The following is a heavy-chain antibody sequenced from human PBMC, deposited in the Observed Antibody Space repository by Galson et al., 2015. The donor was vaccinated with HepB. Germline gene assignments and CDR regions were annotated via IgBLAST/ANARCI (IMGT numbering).Heavy chain of an antibody. CDR2: TYYRSKWYN. D-gene: IGHD1-26*01. CDR3: ARGPIVGTTILDYFDD. V-gene: IGHV6-1*01. J-gene: IGHJ4*02. CDR1: GDSVSSNSAA. Sequence: CAISGDSVSSNSAAWNWIRQSPSRGLEWLGRTYYRSKWYNDYAVSVTSRITINPDTSKNQFSLQLNSVTPEDTAVYYCARGPIVGTTILDYFDDWGQGTLVTVSS.